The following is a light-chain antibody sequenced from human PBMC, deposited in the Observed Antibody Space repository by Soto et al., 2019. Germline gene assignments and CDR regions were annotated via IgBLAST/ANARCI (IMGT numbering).Light chain of an antibody. CDR3: QQYGLPPNS. Sequence: EIVLTQSPGTLSLSPGERATLSCRASQSVYNNYLAWYQQKPGQTPRLLVNGASNRATGIPDRFSGGGSGTDFTLTISSLEPEDFAVYYYQQYGLPPNSFGQGTRVEIK. CDR1: QSVYNNY. J-gene: IGKJ2*01. V-gene: IGKV3-20*01. CDR2: GAS.